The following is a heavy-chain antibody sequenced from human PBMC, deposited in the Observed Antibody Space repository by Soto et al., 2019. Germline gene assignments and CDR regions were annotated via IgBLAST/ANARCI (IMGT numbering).Heavy chain of an antibody. CDR1: GFTFSSYA. D-gene: IGHD2-15*01. V-gene: IGHV3-23*01. CDR2: ISGSGGST. J-gene: IGHJ4*02. CDR3: AKDLGYRSFCSGGSRYSFDY. Sequence: EVQLLESGGGLVQPGGSLRLSCAASGFTFSSYAMSWVRQAPGKGLEWVSVISGSGGSTYYADSVKGRFTISRDNSKNPLYLQMNSLRAEDTAVYYCAKDLGYRSFCSGGSRYSFDYWGQGTLVTVSS.